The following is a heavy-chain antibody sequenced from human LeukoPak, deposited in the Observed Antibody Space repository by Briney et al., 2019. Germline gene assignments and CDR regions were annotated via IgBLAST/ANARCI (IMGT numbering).Heavy chain of an antibody. CDR3: ARDRRWLGSYRQNGAFDI. CDR2: INSDGSST. D-gene: IGHD3-16*02. CDR1: GFTFSSYW. Sequence: PGGSLRLSCAASGFTFSSYWMHWVRQAPGKGLVWVSRINSDGSSTSYADSVKGRFTISRDNAKNTLYLQMNSLRAEDTAVYYCARDRRWLGSYRQNGAFDIWGQGTMVTVSS. V-gene: IGHV3-74*01. J-gene: IGHJ3*02.